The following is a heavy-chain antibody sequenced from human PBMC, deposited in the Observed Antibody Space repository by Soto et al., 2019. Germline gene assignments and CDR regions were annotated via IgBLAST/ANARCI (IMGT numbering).Heavy chain of an antibody. D-gene: IGHD3-16*02. CDR3: ARDRDVIMITFGGVIVPKYYFDY. Sequence: QVQLVQSGAEVKKPGASVKVSCKASGYTFTGYYMHWVRQAPGQGLEWMGWINPNSGGTNYPQKFQGWVTMTRDTSISTAYMELSRLRSDDTAVYYCARDRDVIMITFGGVIVPKYYFDYWGQGTLVTVSS. V-gene: IGHV1-2*04. CDR1: GYTFTGYY. CDR2: INPNSGGT. J-gene: IGHJ4*02.